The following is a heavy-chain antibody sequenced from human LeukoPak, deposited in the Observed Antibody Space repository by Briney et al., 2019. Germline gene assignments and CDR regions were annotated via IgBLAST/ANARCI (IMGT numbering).Heavy chain of an antibody. Sequence: SETLSLTCTVSGGSISSSSYYWGWIRQPPGKGLEWIGSIYYSGSTYYNPSLKSRVTISVDTSKNQFSLKLSSVTAADTAVYYCARVSVSVDIVATGDYDAFDIWGQGTMVTVSS. CDR1: GGSISSSSYY. D-gene: IGHD5-12*01. J-gene: IGHJ3*02. V-gene: IGHV4-39*07. CDR2: IYYSGST. CDR3: ARVSVSVDIVATGDYDAFDI.